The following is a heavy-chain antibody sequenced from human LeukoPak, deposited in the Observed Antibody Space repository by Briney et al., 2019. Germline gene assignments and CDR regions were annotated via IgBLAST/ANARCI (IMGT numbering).Heavy chain of an antibody. CDR3: ARDRDYGGAYFDY. D-gene: IGHD4-23*01. CDR1: GGSISSGGYY. V-gene: IGHV4-31*03. J-gene: IGHJ4*02. CDR2: IYYSGST. Sequence: SETLSLTCTVSGGSISSGGYYWSWIRQHPGKGLEWIGYIYYSGSTYYNPSLKSRVTISVDTSKNQFSPKLSSVTAADTAVYYCARDRDYGGAYFDYWGQGTLVTVSS.